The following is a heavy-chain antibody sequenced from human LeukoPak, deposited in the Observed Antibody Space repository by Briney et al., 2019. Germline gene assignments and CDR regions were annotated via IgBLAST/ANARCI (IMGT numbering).Heavy chain of an antibody. V-gene: IGHV3-30*04. CDR1: GFTFSSYA. J-gene: IGHJ4*02. Sequence: GSLRLSCAASGFTFSSYAMHWVRQAPGKGLEWVAVISYDGSNKYYADSVKGRFSISRDNAENSLYLQMNSLRAEDTAVYYCATRHDYWGQGTLVTVSS. CDR3: ATRHDY. CDR2: ISYDGSNK.